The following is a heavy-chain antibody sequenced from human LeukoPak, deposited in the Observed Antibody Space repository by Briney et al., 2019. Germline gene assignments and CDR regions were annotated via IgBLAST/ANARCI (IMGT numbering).Heavy chain of an antibody. J-gene: IGHJ4*02. V-gene: IGHV3-48*04. Sequence: GGSLRLSCAASGFTFSSYSMNWVRQAPGKGLEWVSYISSSSSTIYYADSVKGRFTISRDNAKSSLYLQMNSLRAEDTAVYYCARDFSSSFSDDYFDYWGQGTLVTVSS. CDR2: ISSSSSTI. CDR1: GFTFSSYS. D-gene: IGHD6-13*01. CDR3: ARDFSSSFSDDYFDY.